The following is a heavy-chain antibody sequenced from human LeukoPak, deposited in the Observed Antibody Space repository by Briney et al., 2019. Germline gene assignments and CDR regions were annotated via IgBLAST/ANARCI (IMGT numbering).Heavy chain of an antibody. D-gene: IGHD3-3*01. V-gene: IGHV4-38-2*02. CDR2: IYHSGST. CDR3: ARELFWSGYSYYMDV. Sequence: SETLSLTCTVSGYSISSGYYWGWIRQPPGKGLEWIGSIYHSGSTYYNPSLKSRVTISVDTSKNQFSLKLSSVTAADTAVYYCARELFWSGYSYYMDVWGKGTTVTVSS. CDR1: GYSISSGYY. J-gene: IGHJ6*03.